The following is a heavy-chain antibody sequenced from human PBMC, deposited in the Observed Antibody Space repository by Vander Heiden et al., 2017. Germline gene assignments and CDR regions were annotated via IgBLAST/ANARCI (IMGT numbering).Heavy chain of an antibody. V-gene: IGHV4-31*03. J-gene: IGHJ4*02. D-gene: IGHD3-10*01. CDR2: IYYSGST. Sequence: QVQLQESGPGLVKPSQSLSLTCTFSVGSISSGGYYWSWIRQHPGKGLEWIGYIYYSGSTYYNPSRKSRVTISVDTSKNQFSLKLSSVTAADTAVYYCARSGSGSYGPDYWGQGTLVTVSS. CDR1: VGSISSGGYY. CDR3: ARSGSGSYGPDY.